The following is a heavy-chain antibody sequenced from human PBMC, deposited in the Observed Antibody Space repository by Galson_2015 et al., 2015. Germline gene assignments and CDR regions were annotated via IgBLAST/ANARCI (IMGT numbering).Heavy chain of an antibody. D-gene: IGHD1-1*01. CDR1: GFSFSSYA. CDR3: AKDSTTHAFDY. J-gene: IGHJ4*02. V-gene: IGHV3-23*01. Sequence: SLRLSCAASGFSFSSYAMSWVRQAPGKGLEWVSLTTASGGSTYYADSVKGRFTISRDTSKNTLYLQMNSLRAEDTAIYYCAKDSTTHAFDYWGQGTLVTVSS. CDR2: TTASGGST.